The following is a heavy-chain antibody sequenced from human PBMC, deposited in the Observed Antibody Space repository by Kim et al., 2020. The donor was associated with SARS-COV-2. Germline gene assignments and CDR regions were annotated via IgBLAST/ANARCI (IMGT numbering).Heavy chain of an antibody. V-gene: IGHV3-49*03. CDR1: GFTFGDYS. CDR3: TRERLPPVPFDY. D-gene: IGHD2-21*01. CDR2: IRSKTDGGTT. Sequence: GGSLRLSCRASGFTFGDYSMSWFRQAPGKGLEWVGFIRSKTDGGTTVYATSTRCRVTISRDDSRNIAYLQVNRVKAEETDVYYCTRERLPPVPFDYWGQGTLVTVSS. J-gene: IGHJ4*02.